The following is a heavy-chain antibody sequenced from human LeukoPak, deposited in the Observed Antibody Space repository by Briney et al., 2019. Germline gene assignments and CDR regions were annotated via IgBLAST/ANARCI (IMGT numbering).Heavy chain of an antibody. CDR2: ISSSSSYI. Sequence: PGGSLRLSCAASGFTFSSYSMNWVRQAPGKGLEWVSSISSSSSYIYYADSVKGRFTISRDNAKNSLYLQMNSLRAEDTAVYYCASPRGYDSRDFDYWGQGTLVTVSS. CDR3: ASPRGYDSRDFDY. J-gene: IGHJ4*02. D-gene: IGHD5-12*01. V-gene: IGHV3-21*01. CDR1: GFTFSSYS.